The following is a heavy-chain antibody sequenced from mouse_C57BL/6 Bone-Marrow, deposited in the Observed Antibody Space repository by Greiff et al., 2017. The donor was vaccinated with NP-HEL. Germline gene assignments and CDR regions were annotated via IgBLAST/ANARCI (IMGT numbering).Heavy chain of an antibody. J-gene: IGHJ4*01. V-gene: IGHV1-54*01. CDR3: ARGGSLYGSSSYYAMDY. CDR2: INPGSGGT. D-gene: IGHD1-1*01. CDR1: GYAFTNYL. Sequence: VQLQESGAELVRPGTSVKVSCKASGYAFTNYLIEWVKQRPGQGLEWIGVINPGSGGTNYNEKFKGKATLTADKSSSTAYMQLSSLTSEDSAVYFCARGGSLYGSSSYYAMDYWGQGTSVTVSS.